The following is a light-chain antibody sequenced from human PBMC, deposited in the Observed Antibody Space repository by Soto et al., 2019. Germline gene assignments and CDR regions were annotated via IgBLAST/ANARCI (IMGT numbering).Light chain of an antibody. J-gene: IGKJ1*01. Sequence: EIVLTQSPGTLSLSPGERATLSCRASQSVSSSYLAWYQQKPGQAPWLLIYGASSSDTSFPDRFSGSGSGTDFTLTISILEPEDFAVYYCQQYGSSSWTFGQGAKV. CDR3: QQYGSSSWT. CDR2: GAS. CDR1: QSVSSSY. V-gene: IGKV3-20*01.